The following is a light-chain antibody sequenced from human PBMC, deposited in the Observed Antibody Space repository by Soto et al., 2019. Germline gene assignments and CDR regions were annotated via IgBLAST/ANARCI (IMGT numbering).Light chain of an antibody. V-gene: IGKV4-1*01. Sequence: DIVMTQSPDSLAVSLGERATINCKSSQSVLYSSNNKNYLAWYQQKPGQPPKLLIYWASTRESGVPDRFSGSGSGTDVTLTISSLQAEDVAVYYCQQYDSTPRMYTFGQGTKLEIK. CDR1: QSVLYSSNNKNY. CDR2: WAS. J-gene: IGKJ2*01. CDR3: QQYDSTPRMYT.